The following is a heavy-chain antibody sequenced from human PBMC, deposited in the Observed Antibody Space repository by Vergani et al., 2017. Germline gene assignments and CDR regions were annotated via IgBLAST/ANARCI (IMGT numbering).Heavy chain of an antibody. CDR3: ARIYYDSSGYFQYFDY. D-gene: IGHD3-22*01. Sequence: QVQLVQSGAEVKKPGSSVKVSCKASGGTFSSYAISWVRQAPGQGLEWMGRIIPILGTANYAQKFQGRVTITADESTRTAYMELSSLRSEDTAVYYCARIYYDSSGYFQYFDYWGQGTLVTVSS. CDR2: IIPILGTA. V-gene: IGHV1-69*11. J-gene: IGHJ4*02. CDR1: GGTFSSYA.